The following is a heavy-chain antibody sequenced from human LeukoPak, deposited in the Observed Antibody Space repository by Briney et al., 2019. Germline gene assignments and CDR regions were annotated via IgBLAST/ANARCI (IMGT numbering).Heavy chain of an antibody. D-gene: IGHD3-3*01. Sequence: PGGSLRLSCAASGFTFSSYAMHWVRQAPGKGLEWVSVIYSGGSTYYADSVKGRFTISRDNSKNTLYLQMNSLRAEDTAVYYCARGESGYLDYWGQGTLVTVSS. J-gene: IGHJ4*02. CDR3: ARGESGYLDY. CDR1: GFTFSSYA. CDR2: IYSGGST. V-gene: IGHV3-53*01.